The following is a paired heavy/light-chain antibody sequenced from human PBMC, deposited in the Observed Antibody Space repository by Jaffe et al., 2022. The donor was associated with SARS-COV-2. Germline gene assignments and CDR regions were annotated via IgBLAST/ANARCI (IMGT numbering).Heavy chain of an antibody. CDR1: GGSISSYY. CDR3: ARDQRGYCSSTSCYRWFDP. CDR2: IYTSGST. V-gene: IGHV4-4*07. D-gene: IGHD2-2*01. Sequence: QVQLQESGPGLVKPSETLSLTCTVSGGSISSYYWSWIRQPAGKGLEWIGRIYTSGSTNYNPSLKSRVTMSVDTSKNQFSLKLSSVTAADTAVYYCARDQRGYCSSTSCYRWFDPWGQGTLVTVSS. J-gene: IGHJ5*02.
Light chain of an antibody. Sequence: SYELTQPPSVSVSPGQTASITCSGDKLGDKYACWYQQKPGQSPVLVIYQDSKRPSGIPERFSGSNSGNTATLTISGTQAMDEADYYCQAWDSSTACEVFGGGTKLTVL. J-gene: IGLJ2*01. CDR2: QDS. CDR1: KLGDKY. CDR3: QAWDSSTACEV. V-gene: IGLV3-1*01.